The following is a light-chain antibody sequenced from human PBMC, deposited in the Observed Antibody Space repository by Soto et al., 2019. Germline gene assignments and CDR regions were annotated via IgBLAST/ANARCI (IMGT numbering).Light chain of an antibody. Sequence: DIPLTQSPSFLSASVGDRVTITCRASQGISSYLAWYQQKPGKAPKVLIYAASTLQSGVPSRFSGSGSGTEFTLTISSLQPEDFATYYCQHLNSYPITFGQGTRLELK. V-gene: IGKV1-9*01. J-gene: IGKJ5*01. CDR3: QHLNSYPIT. CDR1: QGISSY. CDR2: AAS.